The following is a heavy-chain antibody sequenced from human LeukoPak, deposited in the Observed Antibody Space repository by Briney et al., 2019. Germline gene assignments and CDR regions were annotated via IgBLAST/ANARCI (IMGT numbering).Heavy chain of an antibody. CDR2: IGGGGTE. D-gene: IGHD1-26*01. V-gene: IGHV3-23*01. CDR1: GFTITTYA. CDR3: ARAQGALDY. J-gene: IGHJ4*02. Sequence: GGSLRLSCAASGFTITTYAVNWVRQAPGKGLEWVSGIGGGGTEYYADSVKGRFIISSDNSQNLVHLQMDSLTVEDTAVCYCARAQGALDYWGQGTLVTVSS.